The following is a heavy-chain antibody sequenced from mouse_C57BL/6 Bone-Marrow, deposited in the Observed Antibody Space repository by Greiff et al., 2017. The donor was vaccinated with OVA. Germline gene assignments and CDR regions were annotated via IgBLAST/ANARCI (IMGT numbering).Heavy chain of an antibody. Sequence: VQLQQSGAELVRPGASVKLSCTASGFNIKDYYMHWVKQRPEQGLEWIGRIDPEDGDTEYAPKFQGKATMTADTSSNTAYLQLSSLTSEDTAVYYCTIGGLDITTVPRYYFDYWGQGTTLTVAS. V-gene: IGHV14-1*01. D-gene: IGHD1-1*01. CDR3: TIGGLDITTVPRYYFDY. CDR1: GFNIKDYY. J-gene: IGHJ2*01. CDR2: IDPEDGDT.